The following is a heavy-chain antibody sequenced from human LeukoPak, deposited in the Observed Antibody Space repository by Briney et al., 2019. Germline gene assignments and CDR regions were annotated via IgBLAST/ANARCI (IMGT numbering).Heavy chain of an antibody. Sequence: GGSLRLSCEASGFTLSDSVMHWVRQASGKGLERVGRIRSKANNYATAYAASVKGRFTISRDDSKNTAYLQMNSLKTEDTAVYYCTRQDCSGGACSYVDYWGQGTLVTVSS. D-gene: IGHD2-15*01. V-gene: IGHV3-73*01. CDR1: GFTLSDSV. CDR2: IRSKANNYAT. CDR3: TRQDCSGGACSYVDY. J-gene: IGHJ4*02.